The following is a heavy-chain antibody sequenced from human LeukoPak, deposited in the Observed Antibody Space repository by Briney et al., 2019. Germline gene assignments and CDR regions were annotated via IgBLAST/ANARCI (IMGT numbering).Heavy chain of an antibody. V-gene: IGHV4-4*07. Sequence: SETLSLTCTVSGGSISSYYWSWIRQPAGKGLEWIGRIYTSGSTNYNPSLKSRVTMSVDTSKNQFSLKLSSVTAADTAVYYCARARLLYTEYNWFDPWGQGTPVTVSS. CDR3: ARARLLYTEYNWFDP. J-gene: IGHJ5*02. D-gene: IGHD3-3*01. CDR1: GGSISSYY. CDR2: IYTSGST.